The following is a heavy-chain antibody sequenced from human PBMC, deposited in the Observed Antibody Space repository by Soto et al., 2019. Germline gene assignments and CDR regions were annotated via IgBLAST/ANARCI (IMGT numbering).Heavy chain of an antibody. J-gene: IGHJ5*02. V-gene: IGHV4-59*01. Sequence: PSETLSLTCTVSGGSISSYYWSWIRQPPGKGLEWIGYIYYSGSTNYNPSLKSRVTISVDTSKNQFSLKLSPVTAADTAVYYCARSHGTVAGTNWFDPWGQGTLVTVS. CDR2: IYYSGST. CDR3: ARSHGTVAGTNWFDP. CDR1: GGSISSYY. D-gene: IGHD6-19*01.